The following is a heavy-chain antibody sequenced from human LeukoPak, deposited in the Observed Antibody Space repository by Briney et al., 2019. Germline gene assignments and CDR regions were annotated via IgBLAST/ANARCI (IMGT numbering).Heavy chain of an antibody. CDR3: TRDHYSDNTGIDY. Sequence: GRSLRLSCAASGFTFSSYGMHWVRQAPGKGLEWVSYISSGSNYIYYADSVKGRFTISRDNAKNSLYLQMNSLRAEDTAVYYCTRDHYSDNTGIDYWGQGTLVTVSS. D-gene: IGHD3-22*01. CDR1: GFTFSSYG. CDR2: ISSGSNYI. J-gene: IGHJ4*02. V-gene: IGHV3-21*01.